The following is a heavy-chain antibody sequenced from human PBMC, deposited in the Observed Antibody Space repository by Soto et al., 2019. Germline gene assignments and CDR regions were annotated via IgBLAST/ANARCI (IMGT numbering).Heavy chain of an antibody. J-gene: IGHJ3*02. V-gene: IGHV3-33*01. CDR1: GFTFSSYG. CDR2: IWYDGSNK. Sequence: QVQLVESGGGVVQPGRSLRLSCAASGFTFSSYGMHWVRQAPGKGLEWVAVIWYDGSNKYYADSVKGRFTISRDNSKNTLYLQMNSLRAEDTAVYYCARDWALGYCSSTSCHKPDAFDIWGQGTMVTVSS. CDR3: ARDWALGYCSSTSCHKPDAFDI. D-gene: IGHD2-2*02.